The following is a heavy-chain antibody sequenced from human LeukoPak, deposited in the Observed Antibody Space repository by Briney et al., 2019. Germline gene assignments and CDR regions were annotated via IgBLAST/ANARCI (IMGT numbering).Heavy chain of an antibody. CDR3: ARGGDFWSGYPILY. Sequence: ASETLSLTCTVSGASISSYYWSWIRQPPGKGLEWIGDIYYSGSIKYNPSLKSRVTMSVDTSKNQFSLKLSSVTAADTAVYYCARGGDFWSGYPILYWGQGTLVTVSS. CDR1: GASISSYY. J-gene: IGHJ4*02. V-gene: IGHV4-59*12. CDR2: IYYSGSI. D-gene: IGHD3-3*01.